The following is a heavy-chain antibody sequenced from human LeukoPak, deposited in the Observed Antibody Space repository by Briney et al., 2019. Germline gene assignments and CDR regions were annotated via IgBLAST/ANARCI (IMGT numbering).Heavy chain of an antibody. Sequence: SVKVSCKAPGYTFISYDINWVRQATGQGLEWMGWMSTNSGNTGYAQKFQGRITITRDTSISTAYMELSSLRSEDTAVYYCARGSWASGYFVDYWGQGTLVTVSS. J-gene: IGHJ4*02. V-gene: IGHV1-8*03. CDR1: GYTFISYD. D-gene: IGHD3-3*01. CDR3: ARGSWASGYFVDY. CDR2: MSTNSGNT.